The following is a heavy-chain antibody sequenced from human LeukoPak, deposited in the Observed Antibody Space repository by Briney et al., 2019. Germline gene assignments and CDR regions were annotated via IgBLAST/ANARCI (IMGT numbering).Heavy chain of an antibody. Sequence: ASVKVSCKASGYTLTGYYMHWVRQATGQGLEWMGWMNPNSGNTGYAQKFQGRVTMTRNTSISTAYMELSSLRSEDTAVYYCARIDSSGYYVDYWGQGTLVTVSS. D-gene: IGHD3-22*01. V-gene: IGHV1-8*02. CDR2: MNPNSGNT. CDR1: GYTLTGYY. CDR3: ARIDSSGYYVDY. J-gene: IGHJ4*02.